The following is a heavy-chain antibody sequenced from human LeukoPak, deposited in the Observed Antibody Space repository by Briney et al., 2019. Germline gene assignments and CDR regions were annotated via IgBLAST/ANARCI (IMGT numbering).Heavy chain of an antibody. CDR1: GFTFSSYA. J-gene: IGHJ6*02. Sequence: LPGGSLRLSCAASGFTFSSYAMSWVRQAPGKGLEWVSAISGSGGSTYYADSVKGRFTIYRDNSKNTMYLQMNRLRAEDTAVYYCAAEYYDILTGSNYYYGMDVWGQGTTVTVSS. V-gene: IGHV3-23*01. CDR3: AAEYYDILTGSNYYYGMDV. D-gene: IGHD3-9*01. CDR2: ISGSGGST.